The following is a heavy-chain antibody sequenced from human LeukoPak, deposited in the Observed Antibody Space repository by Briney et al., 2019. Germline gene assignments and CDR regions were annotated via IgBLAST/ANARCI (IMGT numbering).Heavy chain of an antibody. D-gene: IGHD2-2*01. J-gene: IGHJ4*02. Sequence: PAGGSLRLSCAASAFTFLPYSMNWGRQARGKGLVWVSSITSSGSTLYYADSVKGRFTISRDTAKNSLYLRMNSLRAEDTAVYYCARVGYCSSTSCPRNFDYWGQGTLVTVSS. CDR1: AFTFLPYS. CDR3: ARVGYCSSTSCPRNFDY. V-gene: IGHV3-48*04. CDR2: ITSSGSTL.